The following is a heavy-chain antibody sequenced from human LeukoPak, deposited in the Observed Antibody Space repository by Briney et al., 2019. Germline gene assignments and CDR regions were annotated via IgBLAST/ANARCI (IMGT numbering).Heavy chain of an antibody. J-gene: IGHJ5*02. V-gene: IGHV1-3*04. CDR2: INSDNGNT. CDR1: GYTFTTYA. Sequence: ASVKVSCKASGYTFTTYAMHWVRQAPGQRLEWMGWINSDNGNTKYSQKFQGRVTITRDTSAYTAYLELRSLSSADTAVYFCARAPYDFLTGYSLNWFDPWGQGTLVIVSS. D-gene: IGHD3-9*01. CDR3: ARAPYDFLTGYSLNWFDP.